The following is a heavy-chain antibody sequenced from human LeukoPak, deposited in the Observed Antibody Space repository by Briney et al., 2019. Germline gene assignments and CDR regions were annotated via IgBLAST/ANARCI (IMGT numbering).Heavy chain of an antibody. V-gene: IGHV3-30*18. CDR2: ISYDGSNK. CDR3: AKSAGDSGGYHPLDY. CDR1: GFTFSSYA. Sequence: GGSLRLSRAASGFTFSSYAMHWVRQAPGKGLEWVAVISYDGSNKYYADSVKGRFTISRDNSKNTLYLQMNSLRAEDTAVYYCAKSAGDSGGYHPLDYWGQGTLVTVSS. J-gene: IGHJ4*02. D-gene: IGHD3-22*01.